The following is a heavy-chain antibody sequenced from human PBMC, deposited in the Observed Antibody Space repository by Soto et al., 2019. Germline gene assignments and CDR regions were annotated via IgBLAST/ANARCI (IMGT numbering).Heavy chain of an antibody. J-gene: IGHJ4*02. CDR2: ISVYNPYP. V-gene: IGHV1-18*01. D-gene: IGHD2-21*01. Sequence: QVQLLQSGPEVKKPGASVKVSCKASGYNFDRFGITWLRQAPGQGLEWMGWISVYNPYPNYAQKFQDRLTMTTDTSTTTVYLELTGLTSDDTAVCYCARDRVASGFCGGVACYLPDSWGQGTLVIVSS. CDR3: ARDRVASGFCGGVACYLPDS. CDR1: GYNFDRFG.